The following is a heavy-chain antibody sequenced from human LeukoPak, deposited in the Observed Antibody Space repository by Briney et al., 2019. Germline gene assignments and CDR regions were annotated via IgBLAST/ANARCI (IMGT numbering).Heavy chain of an antibody. V-gene: IGHV4-4*07. Sequence: TSETLSLTCSVSGGSISSYYWSWIRQPAGKGLEWIGRVYTSGSTNYNPSLKSRVTISVDTSKNQFSLKLSSVTAADTAVYYCARGYCSGGSCYFDYWGQGTLVTVSS. CDR2: VYTSGST. CDR3: ARGYCSGGSCYFDY. D-gene: IGHD2-15*01. J-gene: IGHJ4*02. CDR1: GGSISSYY.